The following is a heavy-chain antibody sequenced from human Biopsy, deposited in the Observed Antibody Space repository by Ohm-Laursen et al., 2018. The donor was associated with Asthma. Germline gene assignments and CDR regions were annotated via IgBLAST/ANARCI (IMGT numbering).Heavy chain of an antibody. CDR3: ARCQVGYSSGWSLLLKKIYYSGMDV. J-gene: IGHJ6*02. CDR1: GGTFSNFA. V-gene: IGHV1-69*01. D-gene: IGHD6-19*01. CDR2: NKNVFGTT. Sequence: GSSVKVSCKAPGGTFSNFAISWVRQAPGQGLEWLGGNKNVFGTTNYAQKFQGRVTITADESTSTAYMEVISLRSEDTAIYYCARCQVGYSSGWSLLLKKIYYSGMDVWGQGTAVTVSS.